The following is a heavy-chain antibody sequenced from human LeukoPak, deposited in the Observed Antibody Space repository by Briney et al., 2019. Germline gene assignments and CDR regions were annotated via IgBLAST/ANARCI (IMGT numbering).Heavy chain of an antibody. CDR2: ISSSSSYI. V-gene: IGHV3-21*01. CDR1: GFTFSSYS. CDR3: ARDPLLWSRGDYYYGMDV. D-gene: IGHD3-10*01. Sequence: GGSLRLSCAASGFTFSSYSMNWVRQAPGKGLEWVSSISSSSSYIYYADSVKGRFTISGDDAKNSLYLQMNSLRAEDTAVYYCARDPLLWSRGDYYYGMDVWGKGTTVTVSS. J-gene: IGHJ6*04.